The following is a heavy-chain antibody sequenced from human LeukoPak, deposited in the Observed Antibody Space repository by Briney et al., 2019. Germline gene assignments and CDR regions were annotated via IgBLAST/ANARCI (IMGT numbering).Heavy chain of an antibody. CDR2: ISAYNGNT. Sequence: ASVKVSCKASGYTFTSYGISWVRQAPGQGLEWMGWISAYNGNTNYAQKLQGRVTMTTDTSTSTAYMELRSLRSDDTAVYYCARDEYDFWSGHYYMDVWGKGTTVTVSS. D-gene: IGHD3-3*01. CDR1: GYTFTSYG. J-gene: IGHJ6*03. V-gene: IGHV1-18*01. CDR3: ARDEYDFWSGHYYMDV.